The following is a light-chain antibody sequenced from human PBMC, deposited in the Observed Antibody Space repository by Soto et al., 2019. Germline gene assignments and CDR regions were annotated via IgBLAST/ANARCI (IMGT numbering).Light chain of an antibody. V-gene: IGKV3D-20*02. CDR1: QSVSSSY. CDR3: QQRSNWPLT. Sequence: DIVLTQSPGTLSLSPGERATLSCRASQSVSSSYLAWYQQKPGQAPRLLISDASNRATGIPARFSGSGSGTDFTLTISSLEPEDFAVYYCQQRSNWPLTFGGGTKVDIK. CDR2: DAS. J-gene: IGKJ4*01.